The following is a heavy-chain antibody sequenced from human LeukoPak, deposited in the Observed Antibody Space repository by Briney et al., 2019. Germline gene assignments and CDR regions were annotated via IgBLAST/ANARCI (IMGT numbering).Heavy chain of an antibody. J-gene: IGHJ5*02. CDR2: INPNSGGT. D-gene: IGHD5-18*01. V-gene: IGHV1-2*02. CDR1: GYTFTGYY. Sequence: ASVTVSCKASGYTFTGYYMHWVRQAPGQGLEWMGWINPNSGGTNYAQKFQGRVTMTSDTSITTAYMELSRLRSDDTAVYYCARDIGSRYSYGLYNWFDPWGQGTLVTVSS. CDR3: ARDIGSRYSYGLYNWFDP.